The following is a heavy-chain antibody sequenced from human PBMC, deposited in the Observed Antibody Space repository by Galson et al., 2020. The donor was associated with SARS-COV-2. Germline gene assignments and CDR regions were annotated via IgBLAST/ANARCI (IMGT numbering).Heavy chain of an antibody. Sequence: SETLSLTCTVSSGSISSSSYYWGWIRHPPGKGLEWIGSIYDSGSTYYNPSLKSRVTISVDTSKNQFSLKLSSVTAADTAVYYCARVLANSGYPDYYFDYWGQGTLVTVSS. CDR1: SGSISSSSYY. D-gene: IGHD5-12*01. CDR2: IYDSGST. J-gene: IGHJ4*02. CDR3: ARVLANSGYPDYYFDY. V-gene: IGHV4-39*01.